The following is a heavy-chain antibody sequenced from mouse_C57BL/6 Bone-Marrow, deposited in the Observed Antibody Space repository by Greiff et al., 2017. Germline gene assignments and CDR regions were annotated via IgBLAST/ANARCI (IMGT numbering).Heavy chain of an antibody. CDR1: GYTFTSSW. Sequence: QIQLQQPGAELVTPGSSVKLSCKASGYTFTSSWLHWVKQRPIQGLEWIGNIDPLDSETHSNQKFKDKATLTVDKSSSTGYMQVGSLTSGGSAVDDCARHYSDYLYSMGYGNQGGSVNVAS. CDR2: IDPLDSET. V-gene: IGHV1-52*01. D-gene: IGHD2-13*01. J-gene: IGHJ4*01. CDR3: ARHYSDYLYSMGY.